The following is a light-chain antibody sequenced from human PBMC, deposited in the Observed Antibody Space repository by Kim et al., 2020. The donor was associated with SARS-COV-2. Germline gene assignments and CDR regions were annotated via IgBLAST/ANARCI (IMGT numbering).Light chain of an antibody. CDR2: GAS. V-gene: IGKV1-39*01. CDR3: QQSYSTPPT. CDR1: QSISRY. Sequence: ASVGDRVTITCRASQSISRYLNWYQQKPGKAPNLLIYGASTLQSGGPSRFSGSGSGTDFTLTISSLQPEDFATYYCQQSYSTPPTFGGGTKVDIK. J-gene: IGKJ4*01.